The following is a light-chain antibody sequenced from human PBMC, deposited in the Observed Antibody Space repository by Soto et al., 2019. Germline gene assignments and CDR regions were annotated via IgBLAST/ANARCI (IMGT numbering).Light chain of an antibody. CDR3: SSYTSSTTLV. J-gene: IGLJ2*01. CDR1: SSDIGGYDY. Sequence: QSALTQPASVSGSPGQSITISCTGTSSDIGGYDYVSWYQQHPGKAPKLMIFDVSSRPSGVSNRFSGSKSGSTASLTISGLQAEDEDDYYCSSYTSSTTLVFGGGTKLTVL. CDR2: DVS. V-gene: IGLV2-14*03.